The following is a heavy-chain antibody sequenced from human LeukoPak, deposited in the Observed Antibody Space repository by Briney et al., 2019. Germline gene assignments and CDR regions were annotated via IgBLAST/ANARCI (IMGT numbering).Heavy chain of an antibody. CDR3: ARESSGSPYYFDY. J-gene: IGHJ4*02. Sequence: PSETLSLTCTVSGGSISSYYWSWIRQPPGKGLEWIGYIYYSGSTNYNPSLKSRDTISVDTSKNQFSLKLSSVTAADTAVYYCARESSGSPYYFDYWGQGTLVTVSS. D-gene: IGHD1-26*01. V-gene: IGHV4-59*01. CDR2: IYYSGST. CDR1: GGSISSYY.